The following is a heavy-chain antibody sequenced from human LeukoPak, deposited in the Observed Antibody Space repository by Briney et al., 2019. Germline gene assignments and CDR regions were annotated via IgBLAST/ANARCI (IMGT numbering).Heavy chain of an antibody. CDR3: ARDGSSSLDY. V-gene: IGHV3-53*01. J-gene: IGHJ4*02. CDR2: IYSGDST. D-gene: IGHD6-13*01. CDR1: GFTVSSNY. Sequence: GGSLRLSWAASGFTVSSNYMSWVRQAPGKGLEWVSVIYSGDSTYYADSVKGRFTISRDNSKNTLYLQMNSLRAEDTAVYYCARDGSSSLDYWGQGTLVTVSS.